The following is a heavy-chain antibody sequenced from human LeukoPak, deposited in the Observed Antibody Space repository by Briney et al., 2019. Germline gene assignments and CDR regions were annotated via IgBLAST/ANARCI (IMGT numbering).Heavy chain of an antibody. CDR2: ISAYNGNT. D-gene: IGHD5-18*01. Sequence: GASVKVSCKASGYTFTSYGISWVRQAPGQGLEWMGWISAYNGNTNYAQKLQGRVTMTTDTSTSTAYMELRGLRSDDTAVYYCARDLYSYGPNDAFDIWGQGTMVTVSS. CDR1: GYTFTSYG. CDR3: ARDLYSYGPNDAFDI. J-gene: IGHJ3*02. V-gene: IGHV1-18*01.